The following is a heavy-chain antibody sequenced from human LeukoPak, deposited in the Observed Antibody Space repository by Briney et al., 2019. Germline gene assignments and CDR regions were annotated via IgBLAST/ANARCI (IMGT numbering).Heavy chain of an antibody. CDR2: ISGSGGST. J-gene: IGHJ3*02. D-gene: IGHD3-10*02. CDR1: GFTFSSYA. Sequence: GGSLRLSCAASGFTFSSYAMSWVRQAPGKGLEWVSAISGSGGSTYYADSVKGRFTISRDNSKNTLYLQMNSLRAEDTAVYYCAKGMFGEFGVHDAFHIWCQGTMVTVSS. CDR3: AKGMFGEFGVHDAFHI. V-gene: IGHV3-23*01.